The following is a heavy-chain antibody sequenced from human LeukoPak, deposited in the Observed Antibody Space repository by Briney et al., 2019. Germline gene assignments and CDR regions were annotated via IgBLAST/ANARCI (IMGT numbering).Heavy chain of an antibody. V-gene: IGHV4-4*07. D-gene: IGHD3-3*02. CDR3: ARAFYPGYYSYMAV. CDR1: SGSLSSSY. Sequence: SETLSLTCTLSSGSLSSSYWSWIRQPAGKGLEWIGRIYTSGSTNYNPSLKSRVTISVDTSKNQFSLKLSSVTAADTAVYYCARAFYPGYYSYMAVWGKGTTVTVSS. J-gene: IGHJ6*03. CDR2: IYTSGST.